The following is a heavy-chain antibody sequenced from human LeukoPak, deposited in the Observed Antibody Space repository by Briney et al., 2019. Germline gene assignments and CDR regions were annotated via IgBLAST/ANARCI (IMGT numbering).Heavy chain of an antibody. V-gene: IGHV4-4*02. Sequence: GSLRLSCEASGFTFNTYSMNWVRQPPGKGLEWIGEIYHSGRTNYTPSLKSRVTISVDKSKNQLSLKLSSVTAADTAVYYCARDNYDNSGYYFDYWGQGTLVTVSS. CDR2: IYHSGRT. D-gene: IGHD3-22*01. CDR1: GFTFNTYS. CDR3: ARDNYDNSGYYFDY. J-gene: IGHJ4*02.